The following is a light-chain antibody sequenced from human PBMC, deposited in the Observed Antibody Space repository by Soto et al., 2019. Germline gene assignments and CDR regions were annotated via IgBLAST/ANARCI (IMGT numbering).Light chain of an antibody. CDR2: GAS. CDR1: QSLLHSNGYNY. Sequence: DILMTQSPLSLPATRAEPSSIWCRSSQSLLHSNGYNYLDWYLQKPGQAPRLLIYGASNRANGIPDRFSSSASGTTFTLTISSLEPEDFAIYYCQQRGDWPAFGQGTKVDI. CDR3: QQRGDWPA. J-gene: IGKJ1*01. V-gene: IGKV2-28*01.